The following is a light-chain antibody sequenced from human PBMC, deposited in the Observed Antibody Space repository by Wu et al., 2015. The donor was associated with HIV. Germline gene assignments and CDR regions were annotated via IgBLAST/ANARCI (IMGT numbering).Light chain of an antibody. CDR1: QSISNN. V-gene: IGKV3-15*01. Sequence: EIVMTQSPAALSVSAGESATLSCRASQSISNNLAWYQQKPGQAPRLLIYGASSRATGIAARFSGSGSGTDFTLTISGMQSEDFAVYYCQHYNNLPLTFGGGTKVE. CDR3: QHYNNLPLT. CDR2: GAS. J-gene: IGKJ4*01.